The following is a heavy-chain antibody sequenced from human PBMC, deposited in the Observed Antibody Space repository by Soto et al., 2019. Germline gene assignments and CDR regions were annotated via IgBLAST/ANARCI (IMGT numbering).Heavy chain of an antibody. CDR3: ARDYDVTMVRGGPGDY. D-gene: IGHD3-10*01. V-gene: IGHV3-33*01. CDR1: GFTFSSYG. Sequence: QVQLVESGGCVVQPGRSLRLSCAASGFTFSSYGMHWVRQAPGKGLEWVAVIWYDGSNKYYADSVKGRFTISRDNSKNTLYLQMNSLRAEDTAVYYCARDYDVTMVRGGPGDYWGQGTLVTVSS. CDR2: IWYDGSNK. J-gene: IGHJ4*02.